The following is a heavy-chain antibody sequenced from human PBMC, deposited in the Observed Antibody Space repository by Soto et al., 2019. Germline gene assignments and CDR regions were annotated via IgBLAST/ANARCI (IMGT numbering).Heavy chain of an antibody. J-gene: IGHJ6*02. Sequence: GGSLRLSCAASGFTFSSYGMHWVRQAPGKGLEWVAVIWYDGSNKYYADSVKGRFTISRDNSKNTLYLQMNSLRAEDTAVYYCARSVGATPIPGGYYYGMDVWGQGTTVTVSS. CDR1: GFTFSSYG. D-gene: IGHD1-26*01. CDR2: IWYDGSNK. V-gene: IGHV3-33*01. CDR3: ARSVGATPIPGGYYYGMDV.